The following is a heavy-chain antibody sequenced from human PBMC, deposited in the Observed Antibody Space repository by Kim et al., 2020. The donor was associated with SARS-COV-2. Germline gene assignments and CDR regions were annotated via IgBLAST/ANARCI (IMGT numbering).Heavy chain of an antibody. CDR1: GFTFYNFA. J-gene: IGHJ4*02. V-gene: IGHV3-23*01. Sequence: GGSLRLSCAASGFTFYNFAINWVRQAPGQGLEWVSAVSGNGANTYYADSVKGRFTISRDNSKNTVYLEMDSLRAEDTAVYYCAKDRGGYSSGWYKGAYHLDYWGQGTLVTVSS. CDR3: AKDRGGYSSGWYKGAYHLDY. CDR2: VSGNGANT. D-gene: IGHD6-19*01.